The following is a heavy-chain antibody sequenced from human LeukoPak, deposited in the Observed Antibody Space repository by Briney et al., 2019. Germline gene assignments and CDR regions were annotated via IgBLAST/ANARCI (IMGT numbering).Heavy chain of an antibody. CDR2: ISSSGSTI. D-gene: IGHD2-15*01. J-gene: IGHJ3*02. CDR3: ARDCGGGSCYGPYDAFDI. Sequence: GGSLRLSCVDSGFTFTDFGMSWVRQAPGKGLEWVSYISSSGSTIYYADSVKGRFTISRDNAKNSLYLQMNSLRAEDTAVYYCARDCGGGSCYGPYDAFDIWGQGTMVTVSS. CDR1: GFTFTDFG. V-gene: IGHV3-48*03.